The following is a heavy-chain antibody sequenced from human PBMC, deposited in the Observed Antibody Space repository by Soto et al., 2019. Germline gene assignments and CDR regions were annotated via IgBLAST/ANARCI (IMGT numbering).Heavy chain of an antibody. D-gene: IGHD3-16*01. Sequence: ASVKVSCKASGYTFTSYDINWVRQATGQGLEWMGWMNPNSGNTGYAQKFQGRVTMTRNTSISTAYMELSSLRSEDTAVYYCARGPPKGGDTDYYYYYYYMDVWGKGTTVTVSS. CDR3: ARGPPKGGDTDYYYYYYYMDV. CDR2: MNPNSGNT. J-gene: IGHJ6*03. CDR1: GYTFTSYD. V-gene: IGHV1-8*01.